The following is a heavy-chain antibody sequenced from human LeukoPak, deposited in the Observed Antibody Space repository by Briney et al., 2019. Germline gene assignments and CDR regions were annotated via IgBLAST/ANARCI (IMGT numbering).Heavy chain of an antibody. J-gene: IGHJ4*02. Sequence: GGSLRLFCAASGFTFDDYAMHWVRQAPGKGLEWVSLITWDGGSTSYESSVKGRFTMPRDHSRDSLYLQMNSLRVEDTAMYYCAKDSGYHGSGSHNFFAKWGQGTLVTVSS. CDR3: AKDSGYHGSGSHNFFAK. CDR1: GFTFDDYA. D-gene: IGHD3-10*01. V-gene: IGHV3-43D*03. CDR2: ITWDGGST.